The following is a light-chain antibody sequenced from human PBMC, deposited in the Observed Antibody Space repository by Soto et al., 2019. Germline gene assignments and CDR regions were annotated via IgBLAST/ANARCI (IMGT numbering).Light chain of an antibody. Sequence: EIVLTQSPGTLSLSPGERATLSCRASQSVSSSYFAWYQQKPGQPPRLLIDGASSRATGIPDRFSGSGSGTDFTLTISRLEPEDFAVYYCQQYGTSPWTFGQGTKVEIK. J-gene: IGKJ1*01. V-gene: IGKV3-20*01. CDR2: GAS. CDR3: QQYGTSPWT. CDR1: QSVSSSY.